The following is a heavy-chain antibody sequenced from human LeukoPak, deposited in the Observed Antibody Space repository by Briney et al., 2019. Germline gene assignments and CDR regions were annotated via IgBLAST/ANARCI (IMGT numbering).Heavy chain of an antibody. V-gene: IGHV4-38-2*02. Sequence: PSETLSLTRTVYGYSISTGYCWGCIRQPPGKGVEWIWFINYSRNTNYNPSLKSRVTISVDTSKNQFSLKLSSVTAADTAVYYCARLQGGVLRSSLDVWGQGTTVTVSS. CDR3: ARLQGGVLRSSLDV. CDR1: GYSISTGYC. CDR2: INYSRNT. J-gene: IGHJ6*02. D-gene: IGHD3-16*01.